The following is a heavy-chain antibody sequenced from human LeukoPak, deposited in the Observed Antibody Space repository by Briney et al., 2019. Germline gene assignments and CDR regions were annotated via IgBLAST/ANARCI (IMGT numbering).Heavy chain of an antibody. CDR1: GGTFSSYV. V-gene: IGHV1-69*13. Sequence: ASVKVSCKASGGTFSSYVISWVRQAPGQGLEWMGGIIPIFGTANYAQKFQGRVTITADESTSTAYMELSSLRSEDTAVYYCARASYYYGSGIGGLLYDYWGQGTLVTVSS. D-gene: IGHD3-10*01. J-gene: IGHJ4*02. CDR2: IIPIFGTA. CDR3: ARASYYYGSGIGGLLYDY.